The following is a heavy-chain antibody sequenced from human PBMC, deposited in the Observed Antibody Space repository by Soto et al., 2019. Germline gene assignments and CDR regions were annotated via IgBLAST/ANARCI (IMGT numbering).Heavy chain of an antibody. D-gene: IGHD2-15*01. CDR2: ISYDGSNK. CDR3: AKDLNSPFVVVVAATQDFDY. V-gene: IGHV3-30*18. Sequence: PGGSLRLSCAASGFTFSSYGMHWVRQAPGKGLEWVAVISYDGSNKYYADSVKGRFTISRDNSKNTLYLQMNSLRAEDTAVYYCAKDLNSPFVVVVAATQDFDYWGQGTLVTVSS. J-gene: IGHJ4*02. CDR1: GFTFSSYG.